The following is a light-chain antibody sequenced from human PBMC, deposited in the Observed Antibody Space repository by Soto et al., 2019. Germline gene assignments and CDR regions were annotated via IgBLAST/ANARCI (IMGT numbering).Light chain of an antibody. J-gene: IGKJ1*01. CDR3: QHYRRNTWS. V-gene: IGKV1-5*01. CDR2: GAS. Sequence: DIQMTQSPSTLSASVGGRVTITCRDSQSVGTWVAWYQQKPGKAPKLLIYGASNLESGVPSRFSGSGSGTEFTLTITTLQPDDFATYFCQHYRRNTWSFGPGTKVDI. CDR1: QSVGTW.